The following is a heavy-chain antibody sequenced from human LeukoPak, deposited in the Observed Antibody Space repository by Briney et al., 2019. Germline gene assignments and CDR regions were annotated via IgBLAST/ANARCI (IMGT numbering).Heavy chain of an antibody. J-gene: IGHJ4*02. CDR1: GFTFSSYA. CDR3: AKVEGYYDSSGKAYYFDY. CDR2: ISGSGGST. Sequence: GGSLRLSCAASGFTFSSYAMSWVRQAPGKGLEWVSAISGSGGSTYYADSVKGRFTISRDNSKNTLYLQMNSLRAEGTAVYYCAKVEGYYDSSGKAYYFDYWGQGTLVTVSS. V-gene: IGHV3-23*01. D-gene: IGHD3-22*01.